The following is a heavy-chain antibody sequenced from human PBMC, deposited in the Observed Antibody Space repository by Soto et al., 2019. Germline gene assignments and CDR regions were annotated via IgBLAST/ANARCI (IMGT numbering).Heavy chain of an antibody. Sequence: GGSLRLSCAASGFTFSASWMNWVRQTPGKGPEWVANMNTDGRVKNYAESVRGRFTISRDNAKNSLYLQMNSLRAEDTAVYSCARGYDYLIDYWGQGTPVTVSS. D-gene: IGHD3-22*01. CDR2: MNTDGRVK. J-gene: IGHJ4*02. CDR1: GFTFSASW. CDR3: ARGYDYLIDY. V-gene: IGHV3-7*01.